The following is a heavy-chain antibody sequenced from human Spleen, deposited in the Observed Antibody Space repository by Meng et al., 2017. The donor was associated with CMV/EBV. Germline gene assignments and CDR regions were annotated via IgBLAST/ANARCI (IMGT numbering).Heavy chain of an antibody. CDR3: AREIVGASAVDY. CDR2: IYYSGST. CDR1: GGSLSAYY. J-gene: IGHJ4*02. D-gene: IGHD1-26*01. V-gene: IGHV4-39*07. Sequence: SETLSLTCAVSGGSLSAYYWRWIRQPPGKGLEWIGSIYYSGSTYYNPSLKSRVTISVDTSKNQFSLKLSSVTAADTAVYYCAREIVGASAVDYWGQGTLVTVSS.